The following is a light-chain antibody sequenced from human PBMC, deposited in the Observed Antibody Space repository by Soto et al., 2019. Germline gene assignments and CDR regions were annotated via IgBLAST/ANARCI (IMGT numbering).Light chain of an antibody. Sequence: EIVLTQSPGTLSLSPGERATLSCRASQSVSNNFVAWYQQKPGQAPRLLISGASTRATDFPDRFSGSGSGTDFTLTISRLEPEDFAVYYCQQYGGSPPWTFGQGTKVE. CDR1: QSVSNNF. V-gene: IGKV3-20*01. CDR2: GAS. J-gene: IGKJ1*01. CDR3: QQYGGSPPWT.